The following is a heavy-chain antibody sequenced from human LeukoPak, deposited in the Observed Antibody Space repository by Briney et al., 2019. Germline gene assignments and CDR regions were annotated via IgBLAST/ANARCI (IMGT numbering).Heavy chain of an antibody. CDR1: GFTFGSYG. D-gene: IGHD3-22*01. V-gene: IGHV3-30*02. Sequence: GGSLRLSCAASGFTFGSYGMHWVRQAPGKGLEWVTFIRSDGSNKYYADSVKGRFTISRDNSKNTLYLQMNSLRAEDTAVYYCAKVGSHSSGYYYYFDYWGQGTLVTVSS. J-gene: IGHJ4*01. CDR2: IRSDGSNK. CDR3: AKVGSHSSGYYYYFDY.